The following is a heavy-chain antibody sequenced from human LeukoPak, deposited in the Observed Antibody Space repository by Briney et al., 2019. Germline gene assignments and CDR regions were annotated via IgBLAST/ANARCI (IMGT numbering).Heavy chain of an antibody. J-gene: IGHJ4*02. Sequence: GASVKVSCKASGYTFSSYDINWVRQATGQGLEWMGWMNPSTGNTGYAQKFQGRVTMTRDTSTSTAYMELSSLKSEDTAVYYCARLSETPAFYPGGRYLYLAYWGQGAQVTVS. CDR1: GYTFSSYD. D-gene: IGHD2-8*02. CDR3: ARLSETPAFYPGGRYLYLAY. V-gene: IGHV1-8*01. CDR2: MNPSTGNT.